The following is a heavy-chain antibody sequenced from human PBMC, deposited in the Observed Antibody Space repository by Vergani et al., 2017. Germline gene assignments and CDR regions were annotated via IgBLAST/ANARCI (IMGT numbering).Heavy chain of an antibody. D-gene: IGHD3-22*01. CDR3: ARVHYYDSSGYANWFDP. CDR1: GGSISSYY. Sequence: QVQLQESGPGLVKPSETLSLTCTVSGGSISSYYWSWIRQPPGKGLEWIGYIYYSGSTNYNPSLKSRVTISVDTSNNQFSLKLSSVTAADTAVYYCARVHYYDSSGYANWFDPWGQGTLVTVSS. CDR2: IYYSGST. J-gene: IGHJ5*02. V-gene: IGHV4-59*01.